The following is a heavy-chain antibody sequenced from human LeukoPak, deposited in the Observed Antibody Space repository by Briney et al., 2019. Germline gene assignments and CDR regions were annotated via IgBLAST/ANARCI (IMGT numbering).Heavy chain of an antibody. CDR1: GFTFSSYG. CDR2: ISYDGSNE. D-gene: IGHD1-26*01. J-gene: IGHJ4*02. Sequence: GRSLRLSCAASGFTFSSYGMHWVRQAPGKGLEWVAVISYDGSNEYYADSVKGRFTISRDNSRNTLYLQMNNLRAEDTAVYYCARGGGYYAIDYWGQGTLVTVSS. CDR3: ARGGGYYAIDY. V-gene: IGHV3-30*03.